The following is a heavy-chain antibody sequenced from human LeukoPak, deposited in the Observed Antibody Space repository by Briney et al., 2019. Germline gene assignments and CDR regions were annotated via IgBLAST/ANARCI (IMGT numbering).Heavy chain of an antibody. J-gene: IGHJ4*02. V-gene: IGHV3-15*07. CDR2: IKTKTANETT. CDR3: ATVSQYIQVARAVY. CDR1: GFTFTNAW. D-gene: IGHD5-12*01. Sequence: PGGSLRLSCAATGFTFTNAWMNWVRQAPGKGLEWVGRIKTKTANETTNYAAPVNGRFIISRDDSKKVLYLQMNSLKTEDTAVYYCATVSQYIQVARAVYWGQGTLVTVSS.